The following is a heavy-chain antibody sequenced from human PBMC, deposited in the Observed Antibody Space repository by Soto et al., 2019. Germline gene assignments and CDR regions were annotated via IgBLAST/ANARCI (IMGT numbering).Heavy chain of an antibody. V-gene: IGHV3-23*01. D-gene: IGHD6-19*01. CDR2: ISGSGGST. CDR3: AKDNAVQWLVPGEFDY. Sequence: GGSLRLSCAASGFTFISYAIICFRHAPFKGLEWVSAISGSGGSTYYADSVKGRFTISRDNSKNTLYLQMNSLRAEDTAVYYCAKDNAVQWLVPGEFDYWGQGTLVTVSS. CDR1: GFTFISYA. J-gene: IGHJ4*02.